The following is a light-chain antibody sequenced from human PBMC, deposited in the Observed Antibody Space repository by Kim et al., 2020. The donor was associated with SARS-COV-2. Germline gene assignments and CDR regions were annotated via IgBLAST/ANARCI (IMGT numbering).Light chain of an antibody. V-gene: IGKV3-20*01. CDR2: GAS. J-gene: IGKJ1*01. CDR1: QSVTSSY. Sequence: EIVLTQSPGTLSLSPGERATLSCRASQSVTSSYLAWHQQKLGQAPRFLIYGASSRATGIPDRFSGSGSGTDFTLTISRLEPEDFAVYYCQQYGRSPWTFGQGTKVDIK. CDR3: QQYGRSPWT.